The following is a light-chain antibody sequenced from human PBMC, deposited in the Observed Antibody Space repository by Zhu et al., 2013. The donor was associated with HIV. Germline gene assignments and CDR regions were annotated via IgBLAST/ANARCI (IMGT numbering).Light chain of an antibody. CDR1: TSDVGGYNY. J-gene: IGLJ1*01. V-gene: IGLV2-14*01. Sequence: QSALTQPASVSGSPGQSITISCTGTTSDVGGYNYVSWYQQHPGKAPKLMIYEVNSRPSGVSYRFSGSKSGNTASLTISGLQAEDEADYFCSSYATSGILVFGTGTRVSVL. CDR2: EVN. CDR3: SSYATSGILV.